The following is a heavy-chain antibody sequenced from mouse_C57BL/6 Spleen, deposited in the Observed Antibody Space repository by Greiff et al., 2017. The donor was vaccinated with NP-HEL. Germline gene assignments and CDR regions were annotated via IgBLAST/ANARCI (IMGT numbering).Heavy chain of an antibody. J-gene: IGHJ2*01. CDR2: IDPSDSYT. V-gene: IGHV1-69*01. CDR1: GYTFTSYW. D-gene: IGHD1-1*01. Sequence: QVQLQQPGAELVMPGASVKLSCKASGYTFTSYWMHWVKQRPGQGLEWIGEIDPSDSYTNYNQKFKGKSTLTVDKSSSTAYMQLSSLTSEDSAVYYCARLRITTVVAVDYWGQGTTLTVSS. CDR3: ARLRITTVVAVDY.